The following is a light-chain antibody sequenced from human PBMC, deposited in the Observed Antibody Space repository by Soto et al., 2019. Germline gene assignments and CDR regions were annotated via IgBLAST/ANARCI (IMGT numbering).Light chain of an antibody. Sequence: EIVLTQSPATLSLSPGERATISCRASQSVSSYLAWYQQKPGQAPRLLLYDASNRDTGIPARFSGSGSGTDFTLTISRLEHEDFAVYYCQQRSNWPPTFGGGTKVEIK. J-gene: IGKJ4*01. CDR2: DAS. CDR3: QQRSNWPPT. V-gene: IGKV3-11*01. CDR1: QSVSSY.